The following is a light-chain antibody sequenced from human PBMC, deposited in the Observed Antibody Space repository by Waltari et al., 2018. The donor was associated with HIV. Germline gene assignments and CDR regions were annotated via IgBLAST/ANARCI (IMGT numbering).Light chain of an antibody. CDR3: QSYDSSLNKV. CDR2: GNT. CDR1: RSNIGSGYE. J-gene: IGLJ2*01. Sequence: QSVLTQPPSMSGAPGQRVTISCPGSRSNIGSGYEVHWYQQLPGTAPKLLIYGNTNRPSGVPDRFSGSKSGTSASLAITGLQAEDEADYYCQSYDSSLNKVFGGGTKLTVL. V-gene: IGLV1-40*01.